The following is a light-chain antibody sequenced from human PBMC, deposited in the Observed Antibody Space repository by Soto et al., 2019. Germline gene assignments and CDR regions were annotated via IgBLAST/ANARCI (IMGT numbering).Light chain of an antibody. CDR2: DVS. V-gene: IGLV2-14*01. CDR3: NSYTTSSSEV. Sequence: QSLLTQPASVSGSPGQSITISCTGTSSDVGAYNFVSWYQQHPGKAPKLMIYDVSNRPSGVSNRFSGSKSGNTASLTISGLQAEDEADYYCNSYTTSSSEVFGTGTKLTVL. CDR1: SSDVGAYNF. J-gene: IGLJ1*01.